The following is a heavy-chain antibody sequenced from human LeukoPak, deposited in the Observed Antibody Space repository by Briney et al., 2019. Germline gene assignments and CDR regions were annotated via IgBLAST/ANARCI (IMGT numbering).Heavy chain of an antibody. CDR2: VRYDGSNK. Sequence: GGSLRLSCAASGFTFSSYGMHWVRQAPGRGLEGVAFVRYDGSNKYYADSVKGRFTISRDNSKNTLYLQMNSLRAEETAVYYCAKDGGGRERLRWYFDYWGQGTLVTVSS. D-gene: IGHD1-1*01. V-gene: IGHV3-30*02. J-gene: IGHJ4*02. CDR3: AKDGGGRERLRWYFDY. CDR1: GFTFSSYG.